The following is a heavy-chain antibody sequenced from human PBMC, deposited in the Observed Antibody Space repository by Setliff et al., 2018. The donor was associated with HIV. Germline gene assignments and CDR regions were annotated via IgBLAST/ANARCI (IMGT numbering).Heavy chain of an antibody. J-gene: IGHJ2*01. D-gene: IGHD4-17*01. CDR2: IYYSGST. CDR3: ARHNSGQVYYGDRWWYFDL. CDR1: GGSISSSSYY. V-gene: IGHV4-39*01. Sequence: PSETLSLTCTVSGGSISSSSYYWGWIRQPPGKGLEWIGSIYYSGSTYYNPSLKSRVTISVDTSKNQFSLKLSSVTAADTAVYYCARHNSGQVYYGDRWWYFDLWGRGTQVTVSS.